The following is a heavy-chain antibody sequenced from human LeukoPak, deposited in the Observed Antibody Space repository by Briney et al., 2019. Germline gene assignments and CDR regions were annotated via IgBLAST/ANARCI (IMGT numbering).Heavy chain of an antibody. J-gene: IGHJ4*02. D-gene: IGHD6-13*01. V-gene: IGHV1-2*02. CDR2: INPNSGGT. Sequence: ASVKVSCKASGYTFTGYYMHWVRQASGQGLEWMGWINPNSGGTNYAQKFQGRVTMTRDTSISTAYMELSRLRSDDTAVYYCARVLRIAAAGRSPFDYWGQGTLVTVSS. CDR3: ARVLRIAAAGRSPFDY. CDR1: GYTFTGYY.